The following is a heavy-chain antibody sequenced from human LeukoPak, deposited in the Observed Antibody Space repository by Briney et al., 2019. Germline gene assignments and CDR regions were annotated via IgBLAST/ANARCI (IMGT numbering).Heavy chain of an antibody. CDR3: ARRGSYGGFDY. V-gene: IGHV3-13*01. J-gene: IGHJ4*02. CDR2: IGTAGDT. CDR1: GFTFSSYD. D-gene: IGHD1-26*01. Sequence: GGSLRLSCAASGFTFSSYDMHWVRQVTGKGLEWVSAIGTAGDTHYPGSVKGRFTISRENAKNSLYLQMNSLRAGDTAVYYCARRGSYGGFDYWGQGTLVTVSS.